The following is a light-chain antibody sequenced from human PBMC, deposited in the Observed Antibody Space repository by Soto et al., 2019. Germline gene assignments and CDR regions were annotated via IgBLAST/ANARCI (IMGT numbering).Light chain of an antibody. CDR2: DAS. J-gene: IGKJ4*01. Sequence: EIVLTQSPVTLSLSPGERATLSCRATRSVNNFVAWYQQKPGQAPSLLISDASNRATGIPDRFSGSGSGTDLTLTINSLEPEDFAVYCCHQRAGWPPTFGGGTKVEIK. CDR1: RSVNNF. CDR3: HQRAGWPPT. V-gene: IGKV3-11*01.